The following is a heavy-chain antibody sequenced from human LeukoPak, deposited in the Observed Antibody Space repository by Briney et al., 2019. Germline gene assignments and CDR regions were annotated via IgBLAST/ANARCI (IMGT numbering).Heavy chain of an antibody. CDR3: ARGLGDYYDTSGYYYAVPTH. CDR2: MNPNSGDT. Sequence: ASVKVSCKASGYTFTTYDITWVRQATGQGLEWMGWMNPNSGDTAYAQKFQGRVAMTRDTSISTAYMELSSLRSEDTAVYYCARGLGDYYDTSGYYYAVPTHWGQGTLVTVSS. D-gene: IGHD3-22*01. CDR1: GYTFTTYD. J-gene: IGHJ4*02. V-gene: IGHV1-8*01.